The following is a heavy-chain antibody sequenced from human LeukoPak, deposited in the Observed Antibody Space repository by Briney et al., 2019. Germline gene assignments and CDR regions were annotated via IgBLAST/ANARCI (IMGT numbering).Heavy chain of an antibody. CDR2: ISYDGSNK. CDR3: AKVRFTFGGVIAPLDY. V-gene: IGHV3-30*18. CDR1: GFTFSSYG. Sequence: GRSLRLSCAASGFTFSSYGMHWVRQAPGKGLEWVAVISYDGSNKYYADSVKGRFTISRDNSKNTLYLQMNSLRAEDTAVYYYAKVRFTFGGVIAPLDYWGQGTLVTVSS. D-gene: IGHD3-16*02. J-gene: IGHJ4*02.